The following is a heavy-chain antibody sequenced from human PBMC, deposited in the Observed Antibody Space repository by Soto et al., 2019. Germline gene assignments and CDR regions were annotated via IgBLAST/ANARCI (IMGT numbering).Heavy chain of an antibody. J-gene: IGHJ4*02. Sequence: SETLSLTCTVSGDSISDFYWTWIRQSPGKGLEWIGYIYHTGSTKYNPSLESRVTFSIDTSKSQFSLRLKSVTAADTAIYYCARRSAMSTFGGVSAWGPGTLVT. V-gene: IGHV4-59*01. CDR2: IYHTGST. CDR1: GDSISDFY. D-gene: IGHD3-16*01. CDR3: ARRSAMSTFGGVSA.